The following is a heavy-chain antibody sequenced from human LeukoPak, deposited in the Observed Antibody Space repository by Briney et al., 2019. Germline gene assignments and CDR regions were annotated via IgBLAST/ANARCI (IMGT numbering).Heavy chain of an antibody. V-gene: IGHV3-30-3*01. CDR2: ISYDGSNK. Sequence: GGSLRLSCAASGFTFSSYAMHWVRQAPGKGLERVAVISYDGSNKYYADSVKGRFTISRDNSKNTLYLQMNSLRAEDTAVYYCASWGGSIPDYVWGSYRAFDYWGQGTLVTVSS. CDR3: ASWGGSIPDYVWGSYRAFDY. CDR1: GFTFSSYA. J-gene: IGHJ4*02. D-gene: IGHD3-16*02.